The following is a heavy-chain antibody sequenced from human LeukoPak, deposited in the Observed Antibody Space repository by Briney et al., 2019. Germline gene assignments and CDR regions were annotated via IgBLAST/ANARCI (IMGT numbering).Heavy chain of an antibody. J-gene: IGHJ3*02. CDR3: ARGGLGDAFDI. D-gene: IGHD3-16*01. CDR2: IYHSGST. CDR1: GGSISSYY. Sequence: PSETLSLTCTVSGGSISSYYWSWIRQPPGKGLEWIGSIYHSGSTYYNPSLKSRVTISVDTSKDQFSLKLSSVTAADTAVYYCARGGLGDAFDIWGQGTMVTVSS. V-gene: IGHV4-59*08.